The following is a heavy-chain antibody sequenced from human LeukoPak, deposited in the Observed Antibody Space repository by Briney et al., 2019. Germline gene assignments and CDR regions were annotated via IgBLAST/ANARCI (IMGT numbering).Heavy chain of an antibody. V-gene: IGHV3-23*01. J-gene: IGHJ3*01. CDR3: VTDCVTTNCINVRAFDV. D-gene: IGHD1-1*01. Sequence: GGSMRPSWAASGFTFNNYSMSWVRQAQGKGLEWVAGILGSGGSPYYADSVKGRFTISRDYSKSMLFLQMNTLRADDTALYYCVTDCVTTNCINVRAFDVWGQGAMVTVSS. CDR2: ILGSGGSP. CDR1: GFTFNNYS.